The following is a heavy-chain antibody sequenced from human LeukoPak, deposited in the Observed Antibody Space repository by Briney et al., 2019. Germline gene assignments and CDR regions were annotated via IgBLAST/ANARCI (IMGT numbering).Heavy chain of an antibody. CDR1: GFTFSSYA. CDR2: ISYDGSNK. CDR3: AKIRWQTPFDY. Sequence: GGALRLSCAASGFTFSSYAMHWVRQAPGKGLEWVAVISYDGSNKYYADSVKGRFTISRDNSKNTLYLQMNSLRAEDTAVYYCAKIRWQTPFDYWGQGTLVTVSS. D-gene: IGHD4-23*01. V-gene: IGHV3-30*01. J-gene: IGHJ4*02.